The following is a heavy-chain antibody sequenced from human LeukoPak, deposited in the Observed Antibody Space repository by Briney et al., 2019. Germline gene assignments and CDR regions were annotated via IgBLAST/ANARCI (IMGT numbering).Heavy chain of an antibody. CDR1: GFTFSSYS. Sequence: GGSLRLSCAASGFTFSSYSMNWVRQAPGKGLEWVSSISSSSSYIYYADPVKGRFTISRDNAKNSLYLQMNSLRAEDTAVYYCASARIVGAPDAFDIWGQGTMVTVSS. V-gene: IGHV3-21*01. J-gene: IGHJ3*02. D-gene: IGHD1-26*01. CDR2: ISSSSSYI. CDR3: ASARIVGAPDAFDI.